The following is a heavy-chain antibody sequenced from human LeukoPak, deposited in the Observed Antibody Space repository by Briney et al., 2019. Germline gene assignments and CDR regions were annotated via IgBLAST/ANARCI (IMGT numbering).Heavy chain of an antibody. V-gene: IGHV1-2*06. J-gene: IGHJ4*02. Sequence: GASVKVSCKASGYTFTSYGISWVRQAPGQGLEWMGRINPDSGGTNYAQTFQGRVTMTRDTSISTAYMELSRLRSDDTAVYYCAREGTSGYGNYYFDSWGQGTLVTVSS. D-gene: IGHD5-12*01. CDR2: INPDSGGT. CDR1: GYTFTSYG. CDR3: AREGTSGYGNYYFDS.